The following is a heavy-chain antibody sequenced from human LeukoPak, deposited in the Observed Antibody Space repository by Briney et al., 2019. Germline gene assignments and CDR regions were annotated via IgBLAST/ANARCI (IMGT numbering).Heavy chain of an antibody. CDR2: IWYDGSNK. D-gene: IGHD4-17*01. CDR3: AGGSGDYSPDY. V-gene: IGHV3-33*01. CDR1: GFTFSSCA. J-gene: IGHJ4*02. Sequence: GGSLRLSCAASGFTFSSCAMHWVRQAPGKGLEWVALIWYDGSNKYYADSVGGRFTISRDNSKNTLYLQMNSLRAEDTAVYYCAGGSGDYSPDYWGQGTLVTVSS.